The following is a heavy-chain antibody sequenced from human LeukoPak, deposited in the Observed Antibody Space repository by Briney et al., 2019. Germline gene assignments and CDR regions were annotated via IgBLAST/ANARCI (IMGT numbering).Heavy chain of an antibody. J-gene: IGHJ4*02. D-gene: IGHD3-10*01. Sequence: GGSLRLSCAASGFTFDDYGMHWVRQAPGKGLEWVSAISWNSGTMGYADSVKGRFTISRDNAKNSLYLQMNSLRAEDTAMYYCARAQHRGWGFDYWGQGTLVTVSS. CDR2: ISWNSGTM. V-gene: IGHV3-9*01. CDR3: ARAQHRGWGFDY. CDR1: GFTFDDYG.